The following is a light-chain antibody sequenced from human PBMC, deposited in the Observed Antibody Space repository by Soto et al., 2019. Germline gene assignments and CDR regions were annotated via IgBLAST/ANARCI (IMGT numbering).Light chain of an antibody. CDR1: QRMSSNY. Sequence: ELVLTQSPGTLSLSPGERATLSCRASQRMSSNYLAWYQQKPGQSPRLLIYGTSSRATGIPDRFSGSGSGTDFTVTISVLEPEDSAVYYCQQYGTLPPRYTFGQGTKLEIK. V-gene: IGKV3-20*01. J-gene: IGKJ2*01. CDR2: GTS. CDR3: QQYGTLPPRYT.